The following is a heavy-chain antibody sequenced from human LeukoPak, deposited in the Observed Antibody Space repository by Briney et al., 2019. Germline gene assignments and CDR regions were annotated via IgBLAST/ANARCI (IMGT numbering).Heavy chain of an antibody. V-gene: IGHV3-33*06. CDR3: AKDAVAGTSFDY. D-gene: IGHD6-19*01. CDR1: GFTFSSYG. CDR2: IWYDGSNK. J-gene: IGHJ4*02. Sequence: QPGRSLRLSCAASGFTFSSYGMHWVRQAPGKGLEWVAIIWYDGSNKYHADSVKGRFTISRDNSKNTVDLQMYSLRAEDTAVYYCAKDAVAGTSFDYWGQGTLVTVSS.